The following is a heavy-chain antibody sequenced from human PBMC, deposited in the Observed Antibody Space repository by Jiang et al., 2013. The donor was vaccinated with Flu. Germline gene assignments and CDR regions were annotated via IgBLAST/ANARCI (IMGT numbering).Heavy chain of an antibody. CDR3: ARLTTQIAALDY. CDR2: IANDGAT. CDR1: GFAFSTYA. D-gene: IGHD6-6*01. Sequence: QLVESGGGVVQPGRSLRLSCAASGFAFSTYAIYWVRQAPGEGLEWVAIIANDGATHYEDSVKGRFTISRDNSKNTLYLQMNSLSTEDAAVYFCARLTTQIAALDYWGQGTLVSVAS. V-gene: IGHV3-30*04. J-gene: IGHJ4*02.